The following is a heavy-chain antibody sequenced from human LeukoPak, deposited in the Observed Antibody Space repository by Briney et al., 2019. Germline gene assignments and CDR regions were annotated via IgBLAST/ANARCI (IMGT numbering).Heavy chain of an antibody. Sequence: ASVTVSCKASGYTFTSYYMHWVRQAPGQGLEWMGLINPLCGSTSYAQKFQGRVTMTRDTSTSTVYMELSSLRSEDTAVYYCARDVSMVRGVRRGLFDYWGQGTLVTVSS. CDR3: ARDVSMVRGVRRGLFDY. V-gene: IGHV1-46*01. CDR1: GYTFTSYY. J-gene: IGHJ4*02. CDR2: INPLCGST. D-gene: IGHD3-10*01.